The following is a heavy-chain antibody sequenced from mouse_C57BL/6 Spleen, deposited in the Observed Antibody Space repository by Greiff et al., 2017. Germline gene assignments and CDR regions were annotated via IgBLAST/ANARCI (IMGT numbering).Heavy chain of an antibody. J-gene: IGHJ2*01. Sequence: EVKLVESEGGLVQPGSSMKLSCTASGFTFSDYYMAWVRQVPEKGLEWVANINYDGSSTYYLDSLKSRFIISRDNAKNILYLQMISLKSEDTATYYCARDLAGYFDYWGQGTTLTVSS. CDR1: GFTFSDYY. V-gene: IGHV5-16*01. CDR2: INYDGSST. D-gene: IGHD3-3*01. CDR3: ARDLAGYFDY.